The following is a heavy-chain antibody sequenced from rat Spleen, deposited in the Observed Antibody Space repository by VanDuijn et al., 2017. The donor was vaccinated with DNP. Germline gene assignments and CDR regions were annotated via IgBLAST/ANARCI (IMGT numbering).Heavy chain of an antibody. CDR3: AIQLGVFDY. D-gene: IGHD5-1*01. Sequence: EVQLQESGPGLVKPSQSLSLTCSVTGYSITSNYWGWIRKFPGNKVEWIGHISYSGTTSYNPSLKSRISITRDTSKNQFFLQVNSVDTEDTATYYCAIQLGVFDYWDQGVMVTVSS. CDR1: GYSITSNY. CDR2: ISYSGTT. V-gene: IGHV3-1*01. J-gene: IGHJ2*01.